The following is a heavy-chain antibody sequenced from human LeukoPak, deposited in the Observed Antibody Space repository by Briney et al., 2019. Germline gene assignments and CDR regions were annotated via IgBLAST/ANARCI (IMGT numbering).Heavy chain of an antibody. CDR1: GFTFSSYW. Sequence: GGPLRLSCAASGFTFSSYWMSWVRQAPGKGLEWVANIKQDGSEKYYVDSVKGRFTISRDNAKNSLYLQMNSLRAEDTAVYYCARKFGYQLEDAFDIWGQGTMVTVSS. D-gene: IGHD2-2*01. V-gene: IGHV3-7*03. CDR2: IKQDGSEK. J-gene: IGHJ3*02. CDR3: ARKFGYQLEDAFDI.